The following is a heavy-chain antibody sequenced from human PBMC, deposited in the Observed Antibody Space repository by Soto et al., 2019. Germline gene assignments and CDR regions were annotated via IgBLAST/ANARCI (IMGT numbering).Heavy chain of an antibody. D-gene: IGHD3-3*01. V-gene: IGHV2-5*02. CDR2: IYWDDDK. CDR1: GFSLTTSGVG. Sequence: QITLKESGPTVVKPTETLTLTCTFSGFSLTTSGVGVGWVRQSPGKAPEWLALIYWDDDKRYSTSLKSRLTITKDTYKNQVVLTMANVDPADTATYYCAHRVLLTVFGLVTTTAIYFDFWGQGTPVVVSS. CDR3: AHRVLLTVFGLVTTTAIYFDF. J-gene: IGHJ4*02.